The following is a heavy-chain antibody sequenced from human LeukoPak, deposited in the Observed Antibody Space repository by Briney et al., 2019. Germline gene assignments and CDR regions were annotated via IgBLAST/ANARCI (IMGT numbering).Heavy chain of an antibody. V-gene: IGHV1-8*01. J-gene: IGHJ4*02. D-gene: IGHD3-9*01. Sequence: ASVKVSCKASGYTFTSYDINWVRQATGQGLEWMGWMNPNRGNTGYAQKLQGRVTMTRNTSISTAYMELSSLRSEDTAVYYCARTPPGYDILTGYYGLAQIDYWGQGTLVTVYS. CDR2: MNPNRGNT. CDR3: ARTPPGYDILTGYYGLAQIDY. CDR1: GYTFTSYD.